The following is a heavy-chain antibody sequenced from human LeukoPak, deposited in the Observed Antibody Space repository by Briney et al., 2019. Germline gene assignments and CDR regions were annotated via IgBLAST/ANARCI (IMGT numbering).Heavy chain of an antibody. CDR1: GYSFSSYW. CDR2: IYPGDSDT. J-gene: IGHJ4*02. D-gene: IGHD6-19*01. CDR3: ARISSGWYTLFDY. Sequence: GESLKISCKGSGYSFSSYWIGWVRQLPGQGLEWMGIIYPGDSDTRYSPSFQGQVTISADKSISTAYLQWSSLKASDTAMYYCARISSGWYTLFDYWGQGTLVTVSS. V-gene: IGHV5-51*01.